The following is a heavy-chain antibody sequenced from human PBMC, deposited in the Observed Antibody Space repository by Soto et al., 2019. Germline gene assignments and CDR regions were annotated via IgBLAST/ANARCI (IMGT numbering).Heavy chain of an antibody. J-gene: IGHJ4*02. CDR1: GGTFSSYA. V-gene: IGHV1-69*13. Sequence: SVKVSCKASGGTFSSYAISWVRQAPGQGLEWMGGIIPIFGTANYAQKFQGRVTITADESTSTAYMELSSLRSEDTAVYYCARDEGPPPEALGVWGQGTLVTVSS. CDR3: ARDEGPPPEALGV. D-gene: IGHD2-2*01. CDR2: IIPIFGTA.